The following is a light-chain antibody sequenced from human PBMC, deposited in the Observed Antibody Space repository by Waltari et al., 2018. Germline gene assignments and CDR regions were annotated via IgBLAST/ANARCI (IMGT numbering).Light chain of an antibody. CDR2: AVS. Sequence: QSALTPPASVSGSPGQSITISCTVTSSDVGNYKRVSWYQQHPGKAPKLMIYAVSKRPSGVSDRFSGSKSGDMASLTISGLQPEDEAEYFCSSYAGSSKGVFGGGTKVTVL. CDR1: SSDVGNYKR. V-gene: IGLV2-23*02. CDR3: SSYAGSSKGV. J-gene: IGLJ2*01.